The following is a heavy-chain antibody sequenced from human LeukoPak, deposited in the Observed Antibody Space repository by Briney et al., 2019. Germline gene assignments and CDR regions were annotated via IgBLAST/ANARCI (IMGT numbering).Heavy chain of an antibody. J-gene: IGHJ4*02. D-gene: IGHD3-22*01. CDR2: ITRFTGAT. CDR3: ARDRSYHDSSGYSWKLES. CDR1: GFTFSNYA. Sequence: GGSLRLSCTASGFTFSNYAMTWARQAPGRGLEWVSSITRFTGATYYADCVKGRFTISRGDSNNTLYLQMNSLRAGDTAVYYCARDRSYHDSSGYSWKLESWGQGILVTVSS. V-gene: IGHV3-23*01.